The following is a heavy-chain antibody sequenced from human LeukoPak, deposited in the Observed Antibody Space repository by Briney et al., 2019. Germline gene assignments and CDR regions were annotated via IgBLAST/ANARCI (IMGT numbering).Heavy chain of an antibody. Sequence: ASVKVSCKASGYTFTRFHIHWVRQAPGQGLEWMGIIHPSSGGATSAQKFQGRLTMTRDTSTSTVYMELSSLRSEDTAVYYCARDSDASSLADPWGQGTLVTVSS. D-gene: IGHD6-6*01. CDR3: ARDSDASSLADP. J-gene: IGHJ5*02. V-gene: IGHV1-46*01. CDR1: GYTFTRFH. CDR2: IHPSSGGA.